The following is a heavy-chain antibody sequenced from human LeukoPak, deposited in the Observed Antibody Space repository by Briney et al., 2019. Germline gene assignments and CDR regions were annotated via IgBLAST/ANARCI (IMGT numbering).Heavy chain of an antibody. D-gene: IGHD3-3*01. V-gene: IGHV1-58*01. CDR1: AFTFTIST. CDR3: AADDFWSGYPAPG. Sequence: SVNVSFKASAFTFTISTVKLVRQARGQRPEWRGWIVVGSGKTNYAQKFQESVTITRELLTSPAYMELSSLRSEDTAVYYCAADDFWSGYPAPGWGQGTLVTVSS. CDR2: IVVGSGKT. J-gene: IGHJ4*02.